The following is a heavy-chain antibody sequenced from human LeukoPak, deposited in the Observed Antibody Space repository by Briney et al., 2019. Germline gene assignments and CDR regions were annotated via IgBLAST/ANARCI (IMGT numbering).Heavy chain of an antibody. J-gene: IGHJ3*02. V-gene: IGHV4-59*01. Sequence: SETLPLTCTVSGGSISSYYWSWIRQPPGKGLEWIGYIYYRGSTNYNPSLKSRVTISVDTSKNQFSLKLKSVTAADTAVYYCARVIAVAGAFNAFDIWGQGTVVTVSS. CDR3: ARVIAVAGAFNAFDI. D-gene: IGHD6-19*01. CDR2: IYYRGST. CDR1: GGSISSYY.